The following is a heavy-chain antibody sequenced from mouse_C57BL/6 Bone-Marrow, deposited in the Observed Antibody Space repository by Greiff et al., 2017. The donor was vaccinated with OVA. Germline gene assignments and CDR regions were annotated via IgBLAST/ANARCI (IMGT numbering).Heavy chain of an antibody. CDR2: IWSGGST. V-gene: IGHV2-2*01. CDR3: ARSGWLLDWYFDV. D-gene: IGHD2-3*01. J-gene: IGHJ1*03. Sequence: VQLQQSGPGLVQPSQSLSITCTVSGFSLTSYGVHWVRLSPGKGLEWLGVIWSGGSTDYNAAFISRLSISKDNSKSQVFFKMNSLQADDTAIYYCARSGWLLDWYFDVWGTGTTVTVSS. CDR1: GFSLTSYG.